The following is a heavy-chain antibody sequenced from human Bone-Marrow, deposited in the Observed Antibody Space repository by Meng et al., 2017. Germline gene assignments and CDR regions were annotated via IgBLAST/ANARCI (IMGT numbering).Heavy chain of an antibody. D-gene: IGHD3-3*01. CDR2: INHSGST. CDR3: ARADREAIFGVVKRFDP. Sequence: SETLSLTCAVYGGSFSGYYWSWIRQPPGKGLEWIGEINHSGSTNYNPSLKSRVTISVDTSKNQFSLKLSSVPAADTAVYYCARADREAIFGVVKRFDPWGKGTLVTVSS. V-gene: IGHV4-34*01. J-gene: IGHJ5*02. CDR1: GGSFSGYY.